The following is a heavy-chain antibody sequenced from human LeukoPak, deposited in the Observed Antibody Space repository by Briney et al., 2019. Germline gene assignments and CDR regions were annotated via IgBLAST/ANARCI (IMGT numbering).Heavy chain of an antibody. Sequence: PGGSLRLSCAASGVTFSDYYMSWIRQAPGKGLEWVSYISSSGSTIYYADSVKGRFTISRDNAKNSLYLQMNSLRAEDTAVYYCARGKEYSSSSKRFDPWGQGTLVTVSS. CDR2: ISSSGSTI. D-gene: IGHD6-6*01. CDR3: ARGKEYSSSSKRFDP. V-gene: IGHV3-11*01. J-gene: IGHJ5*02. CDR1: GVTFSDYY.